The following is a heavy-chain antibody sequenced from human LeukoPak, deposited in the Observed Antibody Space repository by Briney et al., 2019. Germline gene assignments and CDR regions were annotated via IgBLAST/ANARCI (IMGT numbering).Heavy chain of an antibody. Sequence: GGSLRLSCAASGFTFSSYSMNWVRQAPGKGLEWVSSISSSSSYIYYADLVKGRFTISRDNAKNLLYLQMNSLRAEDTAVYYCARGSYDGYNWFDPWGQGTLVTVSS. J-gene: IGHJ5*02. CDR2: ISSSSSYI. CDR1: GFTFSSYS. V-gene: IGHV3-21*01. CDR3: ARGSYDGYNWFDP. D-gene: IGHD1-26*01.